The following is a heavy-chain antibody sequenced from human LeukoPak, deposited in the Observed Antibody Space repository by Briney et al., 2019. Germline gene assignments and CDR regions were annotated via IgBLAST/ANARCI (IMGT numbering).Heavy chain of an antibody. D-gene: IGHD3-22*01. Sequence: ASVKVSCKASGYTFTSYDINWVRQATGQGLEWMGWMNPNSGNTGYAQKFQGRVTITRNTSISTAYMELSSLRSEDTAVYYCARGIGDSSGYYLDYWGQGTLVTVSS. V-gene: IGHV1-8*03. CDR1: GYTFTSYD. J-gene: IGHJ4*02. CDR3: ARGIGDSSGYYLDY. CDR2: MNPNSGNT.